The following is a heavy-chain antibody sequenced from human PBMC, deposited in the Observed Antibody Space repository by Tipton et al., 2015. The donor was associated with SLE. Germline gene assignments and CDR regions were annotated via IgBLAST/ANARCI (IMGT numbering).Heavy chain of an antibody. V-gene: IGHV3-20*01. CDR3: AKSLVGCGQRAKPHYGMAV. CDR2: INWNGGST. D-gene: IGHD2-15*01. Sequence: SLRLSCAASGFTFDDYGMSWVRQAPGKGLEWVSGINWNGGSTGYADSVKGRFTISRDSSRDTVFLQMGSLRPDDTAVYHCAKSLVGCGQRAKPHYGMAVWGQGTTLTVSS. J-gene: IGHJ6*02. CDR1: GFTFDDYG.